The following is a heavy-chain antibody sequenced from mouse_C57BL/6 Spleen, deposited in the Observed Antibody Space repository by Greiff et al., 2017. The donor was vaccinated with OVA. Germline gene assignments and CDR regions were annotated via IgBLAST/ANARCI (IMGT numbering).Heavy chain of an antibody. V-gene: IGHV1-69*01. CDR3: ASADYYGSFMDY. Sequence: QVQLQQPGAELVMPGASVKLSCKASGYTFTSYWMHWVKQRPGQGLEWIGEIDPSDSYTNYNQKFKGKSTLTVDKSSSTAYMQLSSLTSEDSAVYYCASADYYGSFMDYWGQGTSVTVSS. D-gene: IGHD1-1*01. J-gene: IGHJ4*01. CDR1: GYTFTSYW. CDR2: IDPSDSYT.